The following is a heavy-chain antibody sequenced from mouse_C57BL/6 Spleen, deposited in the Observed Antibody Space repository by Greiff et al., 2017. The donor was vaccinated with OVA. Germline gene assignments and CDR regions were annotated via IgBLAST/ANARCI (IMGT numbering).Heavy chain of an antibody. CDR2: IHPNSGST. CDR3: AREEDLTGKDY. D-gene: IGHD4-1*01. Sequence: QVQLKQPGAELVKPGASVKLSCTASGYTFTSYWMHWVKQRPGQGLEWIGMIHPNSGSTNYNEKFKSKATLTVDKSSSTAYMQLSSLTSEDSAVYYCAREEDLTGKDYWGQGTTLTVSS. V-gene: IGHV1-64*01. J-gene: IGHJ2*01. CDR1: GYTFTSYW.